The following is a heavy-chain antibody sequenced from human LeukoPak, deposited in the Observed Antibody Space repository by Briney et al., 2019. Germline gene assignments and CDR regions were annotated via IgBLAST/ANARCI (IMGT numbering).Heavy chain of an antibody. D-gene: IGHD5-12*01. CDR3: AKDPERGYSGYGYGGYDY. Sequence: GGSLRLSCAASGFTFSSYWMSWVRQAPGKGLEWVSAISGSGGSTYYADSVKGRFTISRDNSKNTLYLQMNSLRAEDTAVYYCAKDPERGYSGYGYGGYDYWGQGTLVTVSS. CDR2: ISGSGGST. V-gene: IGHV3-23*01. CDR1: GFTFSSYW. J-gene: IGHJ4*02.